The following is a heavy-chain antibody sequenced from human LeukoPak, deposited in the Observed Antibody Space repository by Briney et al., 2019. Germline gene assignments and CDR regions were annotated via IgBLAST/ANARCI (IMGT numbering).Heavy chain of an antibody. V-gene: IGHV4-59*12. Sequence: SETLSLTCIVSGDSISSYYWSWIRQPPGKGLEWIGYIYYSGSTNYNPSLKSRVTISVDASKNHFSLKLNSVTPEDTALYYCARGAVAVRNAFDIWGQGTMVTVSS. CDR3: ARGAVAVRNAFDI. D-gene: IGHD6-19*01. CDR2: IYYSGST. J-gene: IGHJ3*02. CDR1: GDSISSYY.